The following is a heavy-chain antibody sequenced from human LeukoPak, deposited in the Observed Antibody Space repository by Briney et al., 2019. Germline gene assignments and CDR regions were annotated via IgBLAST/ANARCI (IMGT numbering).Heavy chain of an antibody. CDR2: TYYRSKWYN. CDR3: ARDFGTTGWHTFDY. D-gene: IGHD6-19*01. CDR1: GDSVSNKNGA. Sequence: SQTLSLTCVVSGDSVSNKNGAWNWIRQFPSRGLEWLGRTYYRSKWYNDYAESMEGRMTISQDTSKNQYSLHLNSVTPDDTAVYYCARDFGTTGWHTFDYWGQGTLVTVSS. J-gene: IGHJ4*02. V-gene: IGHV6-1*01.